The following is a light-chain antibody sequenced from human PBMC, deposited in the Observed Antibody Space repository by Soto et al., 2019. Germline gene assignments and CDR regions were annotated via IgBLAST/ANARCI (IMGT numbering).Light chain of an antibody. Sequence: QSALTQPASVSGSPGQSFTISCSGTTSDVGGYDVVSWYQQHPGKAPKLMIFEVNQRPSGVSDRFSGSKSGNTASLTISGLQAGDEADYYCCSFAGSSTFWVFGGGTKVTVL. V-gene: IGLV2-23*02. J-gene: IGLJ3*02. CDR1: TSDVGGYDV. CDR2: EVN. CDR3: CSFAGSSTFWV.